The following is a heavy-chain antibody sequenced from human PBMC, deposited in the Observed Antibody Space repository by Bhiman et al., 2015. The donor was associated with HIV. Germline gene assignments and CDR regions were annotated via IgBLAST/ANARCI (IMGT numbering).Heavy chain of an antibody. D-gene: IGHD2-15*01. CDR2: ISPLGKVV. CDR1: EFSFSDFY. J-gene: IGHJ6*02. Sequence: QVQLVESGGDLVEPGGSLRLSCAASEFSFSDFYMTWIRQAPGKGLEWISYISPLGKVVYHAESVRGRFTISRDNGKNSLYLQMNDLRVEDTAVYYCARRAGHCTTSSCYTGFKDGVDVWGQGTTVTVSS. CDR3: ARRAGHCTTSSCYTGFKDGVDV. V-gene: IGHV3-11*04.